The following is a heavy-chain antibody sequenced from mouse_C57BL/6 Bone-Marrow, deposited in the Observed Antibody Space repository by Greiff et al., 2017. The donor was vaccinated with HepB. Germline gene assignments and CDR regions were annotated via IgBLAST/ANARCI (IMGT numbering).Heavy chain of an antibody. D-gene: IGHD1-1*01. V-gene: IGHV3-8*01. Sequence: EVQLVESGPGLAKPSQTLSLTCSITGYSITSDYWNWIRKFPGNKLEYMGYISYSGSTYYNPSLKSRISITRDTSKNQYYLQLNSVTTEDTATYYCARYYYGLYWYFDVWGTGTTVTVSS. CDR1: GYSITSDY. J-gene: IGHJ1*03. CDR2: ISYSGST. CDR3: ARYYYGLYWYFDV.